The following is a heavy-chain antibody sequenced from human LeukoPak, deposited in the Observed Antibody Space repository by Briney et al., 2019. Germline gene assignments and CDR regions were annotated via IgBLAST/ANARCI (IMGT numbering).Heavy chain of an antibody. V-gene: IGHV1-2*02. CDR2: INPNSGGT. Sequence: ASVKVSCKASGYTFTGYYMHRVRQAPGQGLEWMGWINPNSGGTNYAQKFQGRVTMTRDTSISTAYMELSRLRSDDTAVYYCARLGVAAAGQDYWGQGTLVTVSS. CDR3: ARLGVAAAGQDY. D-gene: IGHD6-13*01. CDR1: GYTFTGYY. J-gene: IGHJ4*02.